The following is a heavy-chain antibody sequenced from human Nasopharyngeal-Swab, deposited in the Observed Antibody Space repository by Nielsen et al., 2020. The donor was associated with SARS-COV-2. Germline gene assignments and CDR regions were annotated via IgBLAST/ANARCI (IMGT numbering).Heavy chain of an antibody. J-gene: IGHJ4*02. CDR2: INAGNGNT. CDR3: ARERTPPANYDFWSGYYPTKRYFDY. Sequence: ASAKVSCKASGYTFTSYAMHWVRQAPGQRLEWMGWINAGNGNTKYSQKFQGRVTITRDTSASTAYMELSSLRSEDTAVYYCARERTPPANYDFWSGYYPTKRYFDYWGQGTLVTVSS. V-gene: IGHV1-3*01. D-gene: IGHD3-3*01. CDR1: GYTFTSYA.